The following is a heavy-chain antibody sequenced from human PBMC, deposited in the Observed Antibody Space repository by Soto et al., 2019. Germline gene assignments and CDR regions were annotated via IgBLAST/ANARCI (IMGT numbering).Heavy chain of an antibody. V-gene: IGHV1-8*01. Sequence: QVQLVQSGAEVKKPGASVKVSCKASGYTFTSYDINWVRQATGQGLEWMGWMNPNSGNTGYAQKFQGRVTMTRNTSISTTYMKLSSLRSEHTAVYYCAMSRSDSSGSPCDYWRQGTLVTVSS. D-gene: IGHD3-22*01. CDR3: AMSRSDSSGSPCDY. CDR2: MNPNSGNT. J-gene: IGHJ4*02. CDR1: GYTFTSYD.